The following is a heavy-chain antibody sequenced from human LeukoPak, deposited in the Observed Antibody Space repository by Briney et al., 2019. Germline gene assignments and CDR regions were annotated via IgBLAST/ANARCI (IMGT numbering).Heavy chain of an antibody. Sequence: SETLSLTCTVSGGSISSYYWSWIRQPPGKGLEWIGYIYYSGSTNYNPSLKSRVTMSVDTSKNQFSLKLSSVTAADTAVYYCAREKAMVRGAHDYWGQGTLVTVSS. CDR3: AREKAMVRGAHDY. CDR2: IYYSGST. J-gene: IGHJ4*02. V-gene: IGHV4-59*12. D-gene: IGHD3-10*01. CDR1: GGSISSYY.